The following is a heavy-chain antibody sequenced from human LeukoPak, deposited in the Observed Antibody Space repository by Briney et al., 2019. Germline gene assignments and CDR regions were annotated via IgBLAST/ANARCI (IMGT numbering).Heavy chain of an antibody. CDR2: VGSPGET. CDR1: GFTFNICA. CDR3: AKDATPGNSVWDYFGK. J-gene: IGHJ4*02. D-gene: IGHD1-7*01. Sequence: PGGFLRLSCVASGFTFNICAMSWVRQAPGKGLEWVASVGSPGETFYADSVRGRFTVSRDNSQDTLYLQMSSLRVEDAAVYYCAKDATPGNSVWDYFGKWGQGTLVTVSS. V-gene: IGHV3-23*01.